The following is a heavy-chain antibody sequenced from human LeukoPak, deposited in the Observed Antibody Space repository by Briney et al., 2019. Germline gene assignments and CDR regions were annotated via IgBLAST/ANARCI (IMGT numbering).Heavy chain of an antibody. CDR3: ARQSDSVGGFDY. CDR2: IYYSGST. Sequence: SETLSLTCTVSGGSISSYYWSWIRQPPGKGLEWIGYIYYSGSTSYNPSLKSRVTISVDTSKNQFSLKLSSVTAADTAVYYCARQSDSVGGFDYWGQGTLVTVSS. V-gene: IGHV4-59*08. CDR1: GGSISSYY. D-gene: IGHD3-16*01. J-gene: IGHJ4*02.